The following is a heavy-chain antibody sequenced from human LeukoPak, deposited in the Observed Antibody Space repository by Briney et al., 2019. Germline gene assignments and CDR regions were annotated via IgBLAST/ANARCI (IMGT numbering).Heavy chain of an antibody. D-gene: IGHD5-24*01. V-gene: IGHV4-34*01. Sequence: PSETLSLTCAVYGGSFSGYYWSWIRQPPGKGLEWIGEINHSGSTNYNPSLKSRATISVDTSKNQFSLKLSSVTAADTAVYYCAREMRYNWFDPWGQGTLVTVSP. CDR3: AREMRYNWFDP. CDR1: GGSFSGYY. CDR2: INHSGST. J-gene: IGHJ5*02.